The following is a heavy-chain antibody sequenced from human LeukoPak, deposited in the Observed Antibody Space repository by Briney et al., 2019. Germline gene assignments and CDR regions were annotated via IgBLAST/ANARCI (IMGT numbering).Heavy chain of an antibody. D-gene: IGHD3-10*01. Sequence: GASVKVSCKASGGTFSSYAISWVRQAPGQGLEWMGRIIPILGIANYAQKFQGRVTITSDKSTSTAYMELSSLRSEDTAVYYCAREEWFGELFHRWFDPWGQGTLVTVSS. CDR1: GGTFSSYA. V-gene: IGHV1-69*04. CDR2: IIPILGIA. J-gene: IGHJ5*02. CDR3: AREEWFGELFHRWFDP.